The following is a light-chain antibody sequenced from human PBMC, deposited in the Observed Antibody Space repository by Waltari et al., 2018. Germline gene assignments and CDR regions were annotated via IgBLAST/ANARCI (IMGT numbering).Light chain of an antibody. J-gene: IGKJ2*01. Sequence: EIVLTQSPGTLSLSPGDRATLSCTASQSVRRSYLAWYQQKPGPAPRLRIYGASSRATGSPDRVSGSGSGTDFTLTISRLGPEDFAVYYCQQYGSSPYTFGQGTKLEIK. CDR1: QSVRRSY. CDR3: QQYGSSPYT. V-gene: IGKV3-20*01. CDR2: GAS.